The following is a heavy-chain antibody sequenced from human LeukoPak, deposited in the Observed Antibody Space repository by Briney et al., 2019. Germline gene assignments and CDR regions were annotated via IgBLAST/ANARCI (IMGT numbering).Heavy chain of an antibody. D-gene: IGHD6-13*01. Sequence: ASVKVSCKASGYTFTNYGISWVRQAPGQGLEWMGWISAYNGDTKSAQKVQGRVNMTTDTSTSTAYMELRSLRSDDPAVYYCARVGEQHLDYYFDYWGQGTLVTVSS. CDR2: ISAYNGDT. CDR3: ARVGEQHLDYYFDY. CDR1: GYTFTNYG. J-gene: IGHJ4*02. V-gene: IGHV1-18*01.